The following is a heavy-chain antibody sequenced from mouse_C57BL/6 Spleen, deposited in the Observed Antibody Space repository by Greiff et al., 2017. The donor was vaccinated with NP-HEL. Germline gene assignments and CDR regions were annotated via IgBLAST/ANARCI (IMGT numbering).Heavy chain of an antibody. CDR2: IDPSDSET. J-gene: IGHJ4*01. CDR1: GYTFTSYW. CDR3: ARLGYGSSYGAMDY. V-gene: IGHV1-52*01. D-gene: IGHD1-1*01. Sequence: QVQLQQPGAELVRPGSSVKLSCKASGYTFTSYWMHWVKQRPIQGLEWIGNIDPSDSETHYNQKFKDKATLTVDKSSSTAYMQLSSLTSEDSAVYYCARLGYGSSYGAMDYWGQGTSVTVSS.